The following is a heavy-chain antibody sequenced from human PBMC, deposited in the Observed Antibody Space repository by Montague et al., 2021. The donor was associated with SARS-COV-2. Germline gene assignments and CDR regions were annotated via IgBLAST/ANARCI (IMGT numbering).Heavy chain of an antibody. D-gene: IGHD3-10*01. CDR3: ARGIGGIDV. V-gene: IGHV4-31*11. J-gene: IGHJ6*02. CDR2: IYKSGTT. Sequence: TLSLTCAVSGGSFSSYFWNWIRQHPGKGLEWIGYIYKSGTTQYNPSLKSRVSLSVDTSKNQFSLHLSSATVADTALYYCARGIGGIDVWGQGTTVIVSS. CDR1: GGSFSSYF.